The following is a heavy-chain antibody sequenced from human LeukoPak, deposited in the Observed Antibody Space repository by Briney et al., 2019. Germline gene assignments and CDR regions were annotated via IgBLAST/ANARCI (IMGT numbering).Heavy chain of an antibody. V-gene: IGHV3-53*01. Sequence: GGSLRLSCAVSGFTVSSNYMTWVRQAPGKGLEWVSFIYSGGSTYYADSVNGRFTISRDNSKNTVYLQMNNLTAEDTALYYCVRGANYDSGSYYRDGYFQNWGQGTLVTVSS. CDR2: IYSGGST. CDR3: VRGANYDSGSYYRDGYFQN. J-gene: IGHJ1*01. CDR1: GFTVSSNY. D-gene: IGHD3-10*01.